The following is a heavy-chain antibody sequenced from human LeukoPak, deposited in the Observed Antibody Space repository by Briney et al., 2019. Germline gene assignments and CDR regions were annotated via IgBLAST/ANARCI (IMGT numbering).Heavy chain of an antibody. CDR1: GYTFTGYY. CDR3: ARSGDYSILDAFDI. Sequence: ASVKVSCKASGYTFTGYYMHWVRQAPGQGLEWMGWINPNSGGTNYARKFQGRVTMTRDTSISTAYMELSRLRSDDTAVYYCARSGDYSILDAFDIWGQGTMVTVSS. CDR2: INPNSGGT. V-gene: IGHV1-2*02. D-gene: IGHD4-17*01. J-gene: IGHJ3*02.